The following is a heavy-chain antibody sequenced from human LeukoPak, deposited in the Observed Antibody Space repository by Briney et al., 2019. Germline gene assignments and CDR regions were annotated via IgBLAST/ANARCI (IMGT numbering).Heavy chain of an antibody. D-gene: IGHD6-13*01. V-gene: IGHV3-48*01. CDR2: ISSSSSTI. Sequence: GGSLRLSCAASGFTFSSYWMSWVRQAPGKGLEWVSYISSSSSTIYYADSVKGRFTISRDNAKNSLYLQMNSLRAEDTAVYYCARDREGYSSSINWFDPWGQGTLVTVSS. CDR3: ARDREGYSSSINWFDP. J-gene: IGHJ5*02. CDR1: GFTFSSYW.